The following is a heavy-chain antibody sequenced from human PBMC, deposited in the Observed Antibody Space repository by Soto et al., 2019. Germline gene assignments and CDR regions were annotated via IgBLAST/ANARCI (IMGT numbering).Heavy chain of an antibody. CDR2: ISYDGRNE. J-gene: IGHJ6*02. V-gene: IGHV3-30*18. Sequence: AGSMRPSCAASGFTFSSYGMHCARPAPVKVLEWVAVISYDGRNEYYADSVKGRFTISRDNSKNTVFLQMSSLRAEDTAVYHCAKALEVGVRYYGMHVWGQGTAVTVS. CDR1: GFTFSSYG. D-gene: IGHD3-16*01. CDR3: AKALEVGVRYYGMHV.